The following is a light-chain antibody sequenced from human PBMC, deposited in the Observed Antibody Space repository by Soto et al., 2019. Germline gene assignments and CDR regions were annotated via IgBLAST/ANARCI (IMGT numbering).Light chain of an antibody. CDR3: QQYNIWPFT. Sequence: VMTQSPATMSVSPGERATLSCRASLSVNTNLAWYQQKPGQPPRLLIYRASTRATGVPARFSGSGSGTELTLTIGSLQSEDFAIYYCQQYNIWPFTFGPGTKVEIK. J-gene: IGKJ3*01. CDR1: LSVNTN. V-gene: IGKV3-15*01. CDR2: RAS.